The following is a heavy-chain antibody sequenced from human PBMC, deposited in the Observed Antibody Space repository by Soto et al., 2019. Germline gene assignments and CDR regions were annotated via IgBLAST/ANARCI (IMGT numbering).Heavy chain of an antibody. V-gene: IGHV4-39*01. D-gene: IGHD3-3*01. CDR3: ARVATPYYDFWSGYYHWFDP. Sequence: SETLSLTCAVSGGSISGSYYYWGWLRQSPGKGPEWIGSVFYTGFTSYNPSLESRVSVSVDTSKNQFSLKVSGVSAADTAVYYCARVATPYYDFWSGYYHWFDPWGQGTLVTVSS. J-gene: IGHJ5*02. CDR2: VFYTGFT. CDR1: GGSISGSYYY.